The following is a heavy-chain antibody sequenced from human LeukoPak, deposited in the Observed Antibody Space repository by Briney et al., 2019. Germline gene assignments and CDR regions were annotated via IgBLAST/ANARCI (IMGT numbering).Heavy chain of an antibody. J-gene: IGHJ3*02. Sequence: GESLRLSCAASGFTFRNYVMNWVRQAPGKGLEWVSSITGTADKTYDADSVKGRFTISRDNSKNTLSLQMSSLRVEDTAIYYCARRGGSRGWGAFDIWGQGTIVTVSS. V-gene: IGHV3-23*01. CDR3: ARRGGSRGWGAFDI. D-gene: IGHD6-19*01. CDR1: GFTFRNYV. CDR2: ITGTADKT.